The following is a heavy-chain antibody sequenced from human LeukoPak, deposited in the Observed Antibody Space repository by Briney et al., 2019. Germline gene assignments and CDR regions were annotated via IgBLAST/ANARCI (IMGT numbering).Heavy chain of an antibody. CDR1: GFTFSSYG. CDR2: IRYDGSNK. J-gene: IGHJ3*02. CDR3: AKALSLSSGYSPDAFDI. Sequence: GGSLRLSCAASGFTFSSYGMHWVRQAPGKGLEWVAFIRYDGSNKYYADSVKGRFTISRDNSKNTLYLQMNSLRAEDTAVYYCAKALSLSSGYSPDAFDIWGQGTMVTVSS. D-gene: IGHD3-22*01. V-gene: IGHV3-30*02.